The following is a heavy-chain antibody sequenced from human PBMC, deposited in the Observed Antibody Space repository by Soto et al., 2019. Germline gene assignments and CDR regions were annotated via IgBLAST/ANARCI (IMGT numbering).Heavy chain of an antibody. CDR1: GGSFSWHY. Sequence: SGTLSLTCAVYGGSFSWHYWTWIRQAPGKGLEWIGEISHSGNTSYNPSLESRVIVSVDTSKNQFSLRLTSVTAADTAVYYCARGLRQWYYAMDVWAQGTTVTVS. D-gene: IGHD2-8*01. CDR2: ISHSGNT. V-gene: IGHV4-34*01. J-gene: IGHJ6*02. CDR3: ARGLRQWYYAMDV.